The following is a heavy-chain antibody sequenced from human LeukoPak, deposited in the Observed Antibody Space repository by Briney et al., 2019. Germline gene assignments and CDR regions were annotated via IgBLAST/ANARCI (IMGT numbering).Heavy chain of an antibody. D-gene: IGHD3-22*01. CDR1: GFTFSSYG. CDR2: ISYDGSNK. CDR3: ARGQWLPVFDF. J-gene: IGHJ4*02. V-gene: IGHV3-30*03. Sequence: GGSLRLSCAASGFTFSSYGMHWVRQAPGKGLEWVAVISYDGSNKYYADSVKGRFTISRDNSKNTLYLQMNSLRAEDTAVYYCARGQWLPVFDFWGQGTLVTVSS.